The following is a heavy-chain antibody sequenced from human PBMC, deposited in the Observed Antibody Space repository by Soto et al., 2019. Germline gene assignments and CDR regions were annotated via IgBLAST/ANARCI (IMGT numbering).Heavy chain of an antibody. CDR3: AREDPPSLN. V-gene: IGHV4-39*02. CDR1: GGSISSSSYY. D-gene: IGHD2-2*01. J-gene: IGHJ4*02. CDR2: IYYSGST. Sequence: PSETLSLTCTVSGGSISSSSYYWGWIRQPPGKGLEWIGSIYYSGSTYYNPSLKSRVTISVDTSKNQFSLKLSSVTAADTAVYYCAREDPPSLNWGQGTLVTVSS.